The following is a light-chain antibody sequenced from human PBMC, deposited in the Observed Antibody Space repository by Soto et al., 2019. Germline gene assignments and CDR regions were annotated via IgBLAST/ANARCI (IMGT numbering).Light chain of an antibody. CDR3: QQLNSYPLT. J-gene: IGKJ4*01. CDR2: AAS. Sequence: DIPLTQSPSFLSASVGDRVTSACRASQGISSYVAWYQQKPGKARKLLIYAASTLQSGVPSRFSGSGSGTEFTLTISSLQPEDFATYYCQQLNSYPLTFGGGTKVEIK. V-gene: IGKV1-9*01. CDR1: QGISSY.